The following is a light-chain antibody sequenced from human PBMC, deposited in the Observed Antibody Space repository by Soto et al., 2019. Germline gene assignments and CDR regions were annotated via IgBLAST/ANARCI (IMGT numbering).Light chain of an antibody. CDR3: QQYNKWPLT. CDR2: GAS. V-gene: IGKV3-20*01. J-gene: IGKJ1*01. CDR1: QSVSSSY. Sequence: EIVLTQSPGTLSLSPGERAPLSCRASQSVSSSYLAWYQQKPGQAPRLLIYGASSRATGIPDRFSGSGSGTEFTLTISSLQSEDFTVYYCQQYNKWPLTFGQGTKVDIK.